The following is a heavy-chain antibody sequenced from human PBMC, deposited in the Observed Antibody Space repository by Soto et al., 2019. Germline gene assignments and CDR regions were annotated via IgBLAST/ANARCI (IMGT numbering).Heavy chain of an antibody. Sequence: QVQLVESGGGVVQPGRSLRLSCAASGFTFSSYGMHWVRQAPGKGLEWVAVIWYDGSNKYYADSVKGRFTISRDNSKNALYLQMNSLRAEDTAVYYCASEYYYDSSVSPLDIWGQGTMVPVSS. V-gene: IGHV3-33*01. D-gene: IGHD3-22*01. CDR3: ASEYYYDSSVSPLDI. J-gene: IGHJ3*02. CDR1: GFTFSSYG. CDR2: IWYDGSNK.